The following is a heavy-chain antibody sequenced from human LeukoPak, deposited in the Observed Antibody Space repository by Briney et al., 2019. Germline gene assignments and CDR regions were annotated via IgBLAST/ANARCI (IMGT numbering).Heavy chain of an antibody. V-gene: IGHV3-23*01. D-gene: IGHD2-15*01. CDR1: GFTFTSYA. CDR2: ISGSGGTT. J-gene: IGHJ4*02. CDR3: AKPPHYCSGGTCYSGLDY. Sequence: GGSLRLSCAASGFTFTSYAMSWVRQAPGKGLGWVSGISGSGGTTYYADSVKGRFTFSRDNSKNTLYLQMNSLRAEDTAVYYCAKPPHYCSGGTCYSGLDYWGLGTLVTVSS.